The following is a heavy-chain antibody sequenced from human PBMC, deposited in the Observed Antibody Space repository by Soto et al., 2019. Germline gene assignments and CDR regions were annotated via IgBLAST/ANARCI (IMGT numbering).Heavy chain of an antibody. CDR2: ISGSGIST. D-gene: IGHD3-22*01. J-gene: IGHJ4*02. V-gene: IGHV3-23*01. CDR3: AKDTYYHDSTGYYVFDY. CDR1: GFTFSSYA. Sequence: GGSLRLSCAASGFTFSSYAMSWVRQAPGKGLEWVSAISGSGISTYYADSVKGRFTISRDNSKNRLYLQMNSLRAEDAAVYYCAKDTYYHDSTGYYVFDYWGQGTLVTVSS.